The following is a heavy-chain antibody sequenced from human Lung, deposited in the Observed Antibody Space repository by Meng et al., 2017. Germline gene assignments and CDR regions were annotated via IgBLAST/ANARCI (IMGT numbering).Heavy chain of an antibody. Sequence: QGLLQQWGAVLLMPSEALSLPCVVTGGSFSDYYWGWIRMRPGEGLDWIGEINHIGSTNYKPSLESRATISVDTSQNNLSLKLSSVTAADSAVYDCARGPTTMAHDFDYWGQGTLVTVSS. CDR2: INHIGST. CDR3: ARGPTTMAHDFDY. V-gene: IGHV4-34*01. D-gene: IGHD4-11*01. J-gene: IGHJ4*02. CDR1: GGSFSDYY.